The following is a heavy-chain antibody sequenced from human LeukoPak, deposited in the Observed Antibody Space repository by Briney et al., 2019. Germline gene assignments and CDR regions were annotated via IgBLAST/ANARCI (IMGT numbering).Heavy chain of an antibody. V-gene: IGHV1-24*01. D-gene: IGHD3-22*01. Sequence: ASVKVSCKVSGYTLSELSMHWVRQAPGKGLEWMGGFDPEDVETMYAQKFQGRVTMTEDTSTDTAYMELSSLRSEDTAVYYCATGISKPNYDVSGYSDAFDIWGQGTMVTV. CDR2: FDPEDVET. CDR3: ATGISKPNYDVSGYSDAFDI. J-gene: IGHJ3*02. CDR1: GYTLSELS.